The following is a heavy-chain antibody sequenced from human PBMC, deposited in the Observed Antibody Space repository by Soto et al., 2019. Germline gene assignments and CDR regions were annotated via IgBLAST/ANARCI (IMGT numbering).Heavy chain of an antibody. CDR1: GYSFTSFW. D-gene: IGHD3-10*01. J-gene: IGHJ5*02. CDR2: IDPSDSYT. Sequence: GEPLKISCKGSGYSFTSFWISWVRQMPGKGLEWMGRIDPSDSYTNYSPSFQGHVTISADKSISTAYLQWSSLKASDTAMYYCARQGSLWFGSNWFDPWGQGTRVTVSS. CDR3: ARQGSLWFGSNWFDP. V-gene: IGHV5-10-1*01.